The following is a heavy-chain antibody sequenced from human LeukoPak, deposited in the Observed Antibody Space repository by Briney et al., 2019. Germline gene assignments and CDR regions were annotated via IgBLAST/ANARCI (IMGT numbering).Heavy chain of an antibody. J-gene: IGHJ4*02. D-gene: IGHD3-10*01. CDR3: AREWGVGYGSGGLDY. Sequence: SETLSLTCTVSGGSISSYYWSWIRQPPGKGLEWIGYIYYSGSTNYNPSLKSRVTISVDTSKNQFSLKLSSVTAADTAVYYCAREWGVGYGSGGLDYWGQGTLVTVSS. V-gene: IGHV4-59*01. CDR1: GGSISSYY. CDR2: IYYSGST.